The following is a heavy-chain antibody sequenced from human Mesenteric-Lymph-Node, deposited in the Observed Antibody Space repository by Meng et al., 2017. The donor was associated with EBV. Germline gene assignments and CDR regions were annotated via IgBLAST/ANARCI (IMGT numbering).Heavy chain of an antibody. V-gene: IGHV4-4*02. Sequence: QVQLQESGPGLLQPSGTLSPTCVVSGDSISSCNWWSWVRQPPGKGLEWVGEIYHSGTTNYNPSLKSRVTISVDKSKNQFSLKLASVTAADTAVYYCTRGIGDYYDGSGYSYYFDHWGQGTLVTVSS. J-gene: IGHJ4*02. CDR2: IYHSGTT. CDR1: GDSISSCNW. CDR3: TRGIGDYYDGSGYSYYFDH. D-gene: IGHD3-22*01.